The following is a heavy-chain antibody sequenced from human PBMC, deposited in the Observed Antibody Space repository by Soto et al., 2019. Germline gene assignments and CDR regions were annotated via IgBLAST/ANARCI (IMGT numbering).Heavy chain of an antibody. CDR3: ARVVYCTNGVCPRPSYYFDY. Sequence: ASVKVSCKASGYTFTSYGISWVRQAPGQGLEWMGWISAYNGNTNYAQKLQGRVTITTDTSTSTAYMELRSLRSDDTAVYYCARVVYCTNGVCPRPSYYFDYWGQGTLVTVLL. J-gene: IGHJ4*02. V-gene: IGHV1-18*01. CDR2: ISAYNGNT. D-gene: IGHD2-8*01. CDR1: GYTFTSYG.